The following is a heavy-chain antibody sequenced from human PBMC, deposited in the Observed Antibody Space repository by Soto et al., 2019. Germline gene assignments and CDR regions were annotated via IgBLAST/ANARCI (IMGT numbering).Heavy chain of an antibody. J-gene: IGHJ6*03. Sequence: SETLSLTCAVYGGSFSGYYWSWIRQPPGKGLEWIGEINHSGSTNYNPSLKSRVTISVDTSKNQFSLKLSSVTAADTAVYYCAREKQQLVRLREVRSYMDVWGKGTTVTVSS. CDR3: AREKQQLVRLREVRSYMDV. D-gene: IGHD6-13*01. V-gene: IGHV4-34*01. CDR1: GGSFSGYY. CDR2: INHSGST.